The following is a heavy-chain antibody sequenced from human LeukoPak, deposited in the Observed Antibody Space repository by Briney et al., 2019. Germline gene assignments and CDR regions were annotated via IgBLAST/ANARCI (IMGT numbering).Heavy chain of an antibody. CDR1: GFTFSSYE. J-gene: IGHJ6*04. Sequence: PGGSLRLSCAASGFTFSSYEMNWVRQAPGKGLEWVSYISSSGSTIYYADSVKGRFTISRDNAKNSLYLQMNSLRAEDTAVYYCARDAWASGYDPATYCYYGMDVWGKGTTVTVSS. CDR3: ARDAWASGYDPATYCYYGMDV. V-gene: IGHV3-48*03. CDR2: ISSSGSTI. D-gene: IGHD5-12*01.